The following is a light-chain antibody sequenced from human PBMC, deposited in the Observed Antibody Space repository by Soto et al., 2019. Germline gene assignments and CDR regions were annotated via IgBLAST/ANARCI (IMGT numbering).Light chain of an antibody. CDR1: SRDGGGYNY. V-gene: IGLV2-14*01. CDR3: NSYTRSSTLV. Sequence: QSALTQPASVSGSPGQSITISCTGTSRDGGGYNYVSWYQQHPGKAPKLMIYEASNRPSGVSNRFSGSKSGNTASLTSSGLQAEDEADYYCNSYTRSSTLVFGGGTKVTVL. J-gene: IGLJ2*01. CDR2: EAS.